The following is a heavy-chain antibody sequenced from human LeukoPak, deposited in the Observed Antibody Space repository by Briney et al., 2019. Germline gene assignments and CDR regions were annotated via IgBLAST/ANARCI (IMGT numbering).Heavy chain of an antibody. D-gene: IGHD3-3*01. CDR3: AREDPYYDFWSGSPAFDY. V-gene: IGHV1-2*02. CDR2: INPNSGGT. Sequence: GASVKVSFKASGYTFTGYYMHWVRQAPGQGLEWMGWINPNSGGTNYAQKFQGRVTMTRDTSISTAYMELSRLRSDDTAVYYCAREDPYYDFWSGSPAFDYWGQGTLVTVSS. CDR1: GYTFTGYY. J-gene: IGHJ4*02.